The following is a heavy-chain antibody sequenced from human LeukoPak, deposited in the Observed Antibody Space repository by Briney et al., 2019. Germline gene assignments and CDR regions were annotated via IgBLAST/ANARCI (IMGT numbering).Heavy chain of an antibody. D-gene: IGHD6-19*01. CDR3: ASSSGRGAFDI. V-gene: IGHV4-34*01. CDR1: GRSFSGYY. J-gene: IGHJ3*02. CDR2: INHSGST. Sequence: SETLSLTCAVYGRSFSGYYWSWIRQPPGKGLEWIGEINHSGSTNYNPSLKSRVTISVDTSKNQFSLKLSSVTAADTAVYYCASSSGRGAFDIWGQGTMVTVSS.